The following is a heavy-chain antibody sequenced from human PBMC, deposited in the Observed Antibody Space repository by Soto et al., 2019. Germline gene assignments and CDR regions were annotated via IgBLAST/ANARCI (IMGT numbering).Heavy chain of an antibody. Sequence: PSETLSLTCTVSGGSISSGDYYWSWIRQPPGKGLEWIGYIYYSGSTYYNPSLKSRVTISVDTSKNQFSLKLSSVTAADTAVYYCARASGWLRYYFDYWGQGTLVTVSS. V-gene: IGHV4-30-4*01. D-gene: IGHD6-19*01. CDR1: GGSISSGDYY. J-gene: IGHJ4*02. CDR3: ARASGWLRYYFDY. CDR2: IYYSGST.